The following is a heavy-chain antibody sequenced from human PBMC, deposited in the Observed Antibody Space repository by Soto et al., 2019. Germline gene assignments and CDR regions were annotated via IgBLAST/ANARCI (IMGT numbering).Heavy chain of an antibody. CDR2: ISGSGDKT. J-gene: IGHJ6*02. V-gene: IGHV3-23*01. CDR3: AKSGQSSWANMDV. CDR1: GFTFSSYA. Sequence: EVQLLESGGGLVQPGGSLRLSCAASGFTFSSYAINWVRQAPGKGLEWVSTISGSGDKTYYADSVKGRFTISRDNCKNTLSLQMNSLRAEDTAVYYCAKSGQSSWANMDVWGQGPTVTVSS. D-gene: IGHD2-2*01.